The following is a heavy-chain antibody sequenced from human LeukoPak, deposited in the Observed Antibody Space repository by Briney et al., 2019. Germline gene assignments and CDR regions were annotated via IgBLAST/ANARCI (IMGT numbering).Heavy chain of an antibody. D-gene: IGHD3-10*01. J-gene: IGHJ4*02. CDR1: GFTFSSYA. V-gene: IGHV3-23*01. CDR3: ARGSLRLRAYYFDY. Sequence: GGSLRLSCAASGFTFSSYAMSWVRQAPGKGLEWVSGISGSGGSTYYADSMKGRFTISRDNAERSLFLQMNSLRVEDTAVYYCARGSLRLRAYYFDYWGQGTLLTVSS. CDR2: ISGSGGST.